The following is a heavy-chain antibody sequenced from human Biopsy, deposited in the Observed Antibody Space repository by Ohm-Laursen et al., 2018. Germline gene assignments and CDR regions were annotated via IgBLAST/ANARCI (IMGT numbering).Heavy chain of an antibody. CDR2: IYHTGST. Sequence: TLSLTCTVSGDSISSGGNYWSWIRQFPGKGLEWIAYIYHTGSTYYNPSLKSRLSIAIDTSENQFSVSLRSVTAADTAVYYCARADMVTTIVDYWGQGTLVTVSS. D-gene: IGHD5-12*01. CDR1: GDSISSGGNY. J-gene: IGHJ4*02. V-gene: IGHV4-31*03. CDR3: ARADMVTTIVDY.